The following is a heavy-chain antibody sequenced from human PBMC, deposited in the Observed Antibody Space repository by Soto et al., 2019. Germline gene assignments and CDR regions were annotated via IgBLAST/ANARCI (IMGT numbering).Heavy chain of an antibody. Sequence: SETLSLTCAVSGASISSGDHSWTWIRQPPGEGLEWIGYFSHTGGTYYNPSLKSRVIISVDGSKNHLSLKLRSVTAADTAVYYCARLNGDPDSWGQGTLVTVS. CDR3: ARLNGDPDS. V-gene: IGHV4-30-2*01. D-gene: IGHD7-27*01. CDR1: GASISSGDHS. CDR2: FSHTGGT. J-gene: IGHJ4*02.